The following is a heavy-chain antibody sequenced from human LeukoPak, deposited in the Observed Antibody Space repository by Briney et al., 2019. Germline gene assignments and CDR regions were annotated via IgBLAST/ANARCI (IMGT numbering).Heavy chain of an antibody. CDR2: ISASGATI. V-gene: IGHV3-23*01. D-gene: IGHD3-3*01. Sequence: GGSQRLSCAASGFTFSNYAMSWVRQAPGKGLEWVSVISASGATIYYADSVKGRFTISRDNSWNTLNLQVNGLTAEDTAVYFCAKGSLRYDPYYFGMDVWGQGTTVIVS. CDR1: GFTFSNYA. CDR3: AKGSLRYDPYYFGMDV. J-gene: IGHJ6*02.